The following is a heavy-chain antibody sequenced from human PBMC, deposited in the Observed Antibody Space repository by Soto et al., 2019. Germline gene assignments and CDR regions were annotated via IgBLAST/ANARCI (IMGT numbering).Heavy chain of an antibody. V-gene: IGHV1-69*06. CDR3: ASMYCSGGSCYDYYYYGMDV. CDR2: IIPIFGTA. J-gene: IGHJ6*02. Sequence: ASVKVSCKASGGTFSSYAISWVRQAPGQGLEWMGGIIPIFGTANYAQKFQGRVTITADKSTSTAYMELSSLRSEDTAVYYCASMYCSGGSCYDYYYYGMDVWGQGTTVTVSS. CDR1: GGTFSSYA. D-gene: IGHD2-15*01.